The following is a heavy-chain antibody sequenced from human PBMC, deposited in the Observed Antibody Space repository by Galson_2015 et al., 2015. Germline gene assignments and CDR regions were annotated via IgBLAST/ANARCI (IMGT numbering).Heavy chain of an antibody. J-gene: IGHJ5*02. Sequence: SVKVSCKASGGTFSNYDISWVRQAPGQGLEWMGGIIPLFATPNYAQKFQGRVTITADKSTRTAYMELSRLRSEDTAVYYCARASQDCGLPSCPYRSWRPRPLLTVS. CDR1: GGTFSNYD. D-gene: IGHD2-2*01. CDR3: ARASQDCGLPSCPYRS. V-gene: IGHV1-69*06. CDR2: IIPLFATP.